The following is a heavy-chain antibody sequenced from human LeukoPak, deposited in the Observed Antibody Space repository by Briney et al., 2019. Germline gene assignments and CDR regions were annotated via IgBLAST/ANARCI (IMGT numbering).Heavy chain of an antibody. CDR1: GGSISSGDYY. D-gene: IGHD5-18*01. V-gene: IGHV4-30-4*01. Sequence: SQTLSLTCTVSGGSISSGDYYWSWIRQPPGKGLEWIGYIYYSGSTYYNPSLKSRVTISVDTSKNQFSLKLGSVTAADTAVYYCARGRSGGYSYGYHPDYFDYWGQGTLVTVSS. CDR3: ARGRSGGYSYGYHPDYFDY. J-gene: IGHJ4*02. CDR2: IYYSGST.